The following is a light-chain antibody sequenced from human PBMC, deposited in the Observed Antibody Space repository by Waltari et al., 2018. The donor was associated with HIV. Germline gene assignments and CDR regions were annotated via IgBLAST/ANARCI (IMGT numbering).Light chain of an antibody. V-gene: IGKV3-20*01. J-gene: IGKJ4*01. Sequence: EIVLTQSPGTLSLSPGERATLPCRASQSVSSSNLAWYQQKPGQAPRLLIYGTSSRATGIPDRFSGSGSGTDFTLTISRLEPEDFAVYYCQQYGSSPRGTFGGGSKVEIK. CDR2: GTS. CDR3: QQYGSSPRGT. CDR1: QSVSSSN.